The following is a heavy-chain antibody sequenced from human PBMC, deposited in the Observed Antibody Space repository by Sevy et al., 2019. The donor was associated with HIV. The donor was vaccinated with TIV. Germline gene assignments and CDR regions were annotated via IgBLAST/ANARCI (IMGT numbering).Heavy chain of an antibody. CDR1: GFTFSSYS. V-gene: IGHV3-48*01. CDR3: ARYRWLAGFDY. Sequence: GGSLRLSCAASGFTFSSYSMNWVRQAPGKGLEWVSYISSSSSTIYYAHSVKGRFTISRDNAKNSLYLQMNSLRAEDTAVYYCARYRWLAGFDYWGQGTLVTVSS. J-gene: IGHJ4*02. CDR2: ISSSSSTI. D-gene: IGHD6-19*01.